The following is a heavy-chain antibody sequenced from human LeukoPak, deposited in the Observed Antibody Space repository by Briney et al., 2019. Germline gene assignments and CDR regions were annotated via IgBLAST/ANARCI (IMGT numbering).Heavy chain of an antibody. CDR1: GFTVSSSH. CDR3: ARVGNYGDFDF. Sequence: GGSLRLSCAASGFTVSSSHMSWVRQAPGKGLELVSVIYSGGSTYYADSVKGRFTISRDNSKNTLYPQMNSLRAEDTAVYHCARVGNYGDFDFWGQGTLVTVSS. J-gene: IGHJ4*02. V-gene: IGHV3-53*01. D-gene: IGHD4-17*01. CDR2: IYSGGST.